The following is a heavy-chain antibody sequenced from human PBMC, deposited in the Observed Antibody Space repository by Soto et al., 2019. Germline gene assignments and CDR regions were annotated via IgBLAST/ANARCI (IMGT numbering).Heavy chain of an antibody. D-gene: IGHD3-22*01. CDR3: AESGGITMIKRYYYGMDV. Sequence: ASVKVSCKASGGTFSSYAISWVRQAPGQGLEWMGGIIPIFGTANYAQKFQGRVTITADESTSTAYMELSSLRSEDTAVYYCAESGGITMIKRYYYGMDVWGQGTTVTVSS. V-gene: IGHV1-69*13. CDR1: GGTFSSYA. CDR2: IIPIFGTA. J-gene: IGHJ6*02.